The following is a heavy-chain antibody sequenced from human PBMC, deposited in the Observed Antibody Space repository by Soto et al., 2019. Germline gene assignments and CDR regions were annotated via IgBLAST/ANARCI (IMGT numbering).Heavy chain of an antibody. CDR3: ARAYCSSTSCYLFDY. CDR1: GFTFSSYG. V-gene: IGHV3-33*01. Sequence: QVQLVESGGGVVQPGRSLRLSCAASGFTFSSYGMHWVRQAPGKGLEWVAVIWYDGSNKYYADSVKGRFTISRDNSKNTLYLQMNSLRAEDTAVYYCARAYCSSTSCYLFDYWGQGTLVTVSS. CDR2: IWYDGSNK. J-gene: IGHJ4*02. D-gene: IGHD2-2*01.